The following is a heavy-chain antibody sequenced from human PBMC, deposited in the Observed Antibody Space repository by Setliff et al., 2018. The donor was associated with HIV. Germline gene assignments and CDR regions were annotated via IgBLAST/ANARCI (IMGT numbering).Heavy chain of an antibody. Sequence: SVKVSCKASGGTFSTSAISWMRQAPGQGLEWMGGFIPFFGSANYAQKFQGRLTITADASSSTAYMDLSSLTSEDTAVYYCARRHFYDSSGQVWAFDIWGQGTMVTVSS. CDR1: GGTFSTSA. CDR2: FIPFFGSA. J-gene: IGHJ3*02. D-gene: IGHD3-22*01. CDR3: ARRHFYDSSGQVWAFDI. V-gene: IGHV1-69*13.